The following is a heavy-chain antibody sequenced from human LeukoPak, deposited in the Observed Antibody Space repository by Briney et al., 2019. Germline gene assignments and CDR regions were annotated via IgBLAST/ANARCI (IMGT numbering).Heavy chain of an antibody. J-gene: IGHJ1*01. CDR1: GFTFSSYA. Sequence: GGTLRLSCAASGFTFSSYAMHWVRHAPGKGLEWVAVISYDGSNKYYADSVKGRFTISRDNSKNTLYLQMNSLRAEDTAVYYCASLLFGSFQHWGQGTLVTVSS. V-gene: IGHV3-30-3*01. D-gene: IGHD3-10*01. CDR2: ISYDGSNK. CDR3: ASLLFGSFQH.